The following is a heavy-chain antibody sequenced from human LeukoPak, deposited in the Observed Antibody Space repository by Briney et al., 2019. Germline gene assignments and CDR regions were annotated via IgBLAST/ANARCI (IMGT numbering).Heavy chain of an antibody. CDR3: ARVKRLSGYSSSWSYLDY. CDR1: GGSFSGYY. D-gene: IGHD6-13*01. J-gene: IGHJ4*02. V-gene: IGHV4-34*01. Sequence: SETLSLTCAVYGGSFSGYYWSWIRQPPGKGLEWIGEINHSGSTNYNPSLKSRVTISVDTSKNRFSLKLSSVTAADTAVYYCARVKRLSGYSSSWSYLDYWGQGTLVTVSS. CDR2: INHSGST.